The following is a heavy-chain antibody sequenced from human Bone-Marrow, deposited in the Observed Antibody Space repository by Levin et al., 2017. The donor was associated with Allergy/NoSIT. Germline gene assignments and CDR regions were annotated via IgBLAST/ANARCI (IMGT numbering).Heavy chain of an antibody. Sequence: GESLKISCQASGYTFTGYYMHWVRQAPGQGLEWMGWINPNSGGTNYAQKFQGRVTMTRDTSISTAYMELSRLRSDDTAVYYCARVGIIGDDAFDIWGQGTMVTVSS. J-gene: IGHJ3*02. V-gene: IGHV1-2*02. CDR2: INPNSGGT. CDR1: GYTFTGYY. D-gene: IGHD3-16*01. CDR3: ARVGIIGDDAFDI.